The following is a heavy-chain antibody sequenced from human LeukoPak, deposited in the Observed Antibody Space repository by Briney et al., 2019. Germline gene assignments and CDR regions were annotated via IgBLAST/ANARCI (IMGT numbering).Heavy chain of an antibody. CDR2: IYHTGSI. V-gene: IGHV4-39*07. CDR3: ARDRGSSWSLFDY. D-gene: IGHD6-13*01. CDR1: GDSISSSTYY. J-gene: IGHJ4*02. Sequence: PSETLSLTCAVSGDSISSSTYYWGWIRQTPGKGLEWIGSIYHTGSISYNPSLKSRVTMSVDTSKNQFSLKLSSVTAADTAVYYCARDRGSSWSLFDYWGQGTLVTVSS.